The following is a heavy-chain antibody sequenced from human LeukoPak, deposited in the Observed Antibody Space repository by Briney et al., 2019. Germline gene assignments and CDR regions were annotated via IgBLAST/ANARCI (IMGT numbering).Heavy chain of an antibody. CDR3: ARAGTTRQYYNWFDP. CDR2: INPNSGGT. CDR1: GYTFTSYG. D-gene: IGHD1-7*01. V-gene: IGHV1-18*01. J-gene: IGHJ5*02. Sequence: ASVKVSCKASGYTFTSYGISWVRQAPGQGLEWMGWINPNSGGTNYAQKLQGRVTMTTDTSASTAYMELRSLRSDDTAVYYCARAGTTRQYYNWFDPWGQGTLVTVSS.